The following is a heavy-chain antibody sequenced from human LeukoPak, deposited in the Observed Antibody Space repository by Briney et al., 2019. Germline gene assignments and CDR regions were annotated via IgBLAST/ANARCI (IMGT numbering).Heavy chain of an antibody. CDR2: VKEDGSEK. J-gene: IGHJ4*02. CDR3: ATLPQRGFDY. Sequence: PGGSLRLSCAASGFSFSNYWMGWVRQAPGKGLEWVANVKEDGSEKYYMDSVKGRFTISKDYAKNTLYLQMNSLRAEDTAVYYCATLPQRGFDYWGQGTLVTVSS. V-gene: IGHV3-7*01. CDR1: GFSFSNYW.